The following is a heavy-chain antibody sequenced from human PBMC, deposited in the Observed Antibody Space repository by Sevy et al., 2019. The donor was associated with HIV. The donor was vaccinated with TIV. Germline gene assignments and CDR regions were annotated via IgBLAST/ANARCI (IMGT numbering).Heavy chain of an antibody. CDR1: GYTFTTYN. CDR3: ARGSTSWYDY. V-gene: IGHV1-18*01. Sequence: ASVNVSCKASGYTFTTYNIVWVRQAPGQGLEWLAWMSPYNGNKNHAQRVQGRVTMTTDTFTDTAFLELRSLEFDDTATYYCARGSTSWYDYWGQGTLVTVSS. D-gene: IGHD2-8*01. J-gene: IGHJ4*02. CDR2: MSPYNGNK.